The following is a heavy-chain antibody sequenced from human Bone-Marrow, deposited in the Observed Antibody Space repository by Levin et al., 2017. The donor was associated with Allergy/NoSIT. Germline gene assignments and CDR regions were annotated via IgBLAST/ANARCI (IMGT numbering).Heavy chain of an antibody. D-gene: IGHD2-15*01. CDR1: GYTFRNYA. V-gene: IGHV7-4-1*02. CDR2: IKTNTGKA. CDR3: ATEISRRGSNY. J-gene: IGHJ4*02. Sequence: GASVKVSCKASGYTFRNYALNWVRQAPGQGLEWMGQIKTNTGKATYAQGLTGRFDFSLDSSVRTTYLQISGLKAEDTAVYYCATEISRRGSNYWGQGTLVTVSS.